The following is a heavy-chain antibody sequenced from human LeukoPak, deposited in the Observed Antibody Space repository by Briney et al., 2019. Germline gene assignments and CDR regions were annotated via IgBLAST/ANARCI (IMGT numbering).Heavy chain of an antibody. CDR2: ISSSGSTI. CDR1: GFTFSDYY. J-gene: IGHJ1*01. Sequence: PGGSLRLSCAASGFTFSDYYMSWIRQAPGKGLEWVSYISSSGSTIYYADSVKGRFTISRDNAKNSLYLQMNSLRAEDTAVYYCARDCSSTSCPLAHWGQGTLVTVSS. D-gene: IGHD2-2*01. CDR3: ARDCSSTSCPLAH. V-gene: IGHV3-11*01.